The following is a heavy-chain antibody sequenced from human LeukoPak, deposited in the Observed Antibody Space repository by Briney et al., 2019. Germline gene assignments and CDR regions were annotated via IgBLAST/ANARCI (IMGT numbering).Heavy chain of an antibody. CDR2: IYSGGST. J-gene: IGHJ5*02. CDR3: ARDKHYYDRSGYSS. CDR1: GFTVSSNY. D-gene: IGHD3-22*01. Sequence: TGGSLRLSCAASGFTVSSNYTSWVRQAPGKGLEWVSVIYSGGSTYYADSVKGRFTISRDNSKNTLYLQMNSLRAEDTAVYYCARDKHYYDRSGYSSWGQGTLVSVSS. V-gene: IGHV3-53*01.